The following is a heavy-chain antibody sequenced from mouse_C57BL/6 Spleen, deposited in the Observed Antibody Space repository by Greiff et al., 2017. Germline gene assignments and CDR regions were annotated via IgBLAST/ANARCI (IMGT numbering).Heavy chain of an antibody. Sequence: DVQLQESGPELVKPGASVKMSCKASGYTFTDYNMHWVKQSHGKSLEWIGYINPNNGGTSYNQKFKGKATLTVNKSSSTAYMELRSLTSEDSAVYYCARWGIYYGFYYFDYWGQGTTLTVSS. D-gene: IGHD2-2*01. CDR1: GYTFTDYN. CDR3: ARWGIYYGFYYFDY. CDR2: INPNNGGT. V-gene: IGHV1-22*01. J-gene: IGHJ2*01.